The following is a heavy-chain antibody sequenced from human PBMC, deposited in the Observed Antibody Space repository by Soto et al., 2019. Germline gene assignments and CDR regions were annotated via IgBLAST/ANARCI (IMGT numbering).Heavy chain of an antibody. D-gene: IGHD3-10*01. J-gene: IGHJ6*02. CDR1: GCSISSYY. V-gene: IGHV4-59*01. Sequence: SETLSLVSPVSGCSISSYYWVWIRQPPGKGLEWIGYIYYSGSTNYNPSLKSRVTISVDTSKNQFSLKLSSVTAADTAVYYCARATYYYGSGSYEHGMDVWGQGTTVTVSS. CDR3: ARATYYYGSGSYEHGMDV. CDR2: IYYSGST.